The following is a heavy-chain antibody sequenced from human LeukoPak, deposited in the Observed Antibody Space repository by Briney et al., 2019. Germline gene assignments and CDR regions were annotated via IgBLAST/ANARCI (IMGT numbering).Heavy chain of an antibody. Sequence: SETLSLTCTVSGGSISSYYWSWIRQPPGKGLEWIGYIYYSGSTNYNPSLKSRVTISVDTSKSQFSLKLSSVTAADTAVYYCAAPGYSSGWSLDYWGQGTLVTVSS. J-gene: IGHJ4*02. CDR3: AAPGYSSGWSLDY. CDR1: GGSISSYY. CDR2: IYYSGST. V-gene: IGHV4-59*08. D-gene: IGHD6-19*01.